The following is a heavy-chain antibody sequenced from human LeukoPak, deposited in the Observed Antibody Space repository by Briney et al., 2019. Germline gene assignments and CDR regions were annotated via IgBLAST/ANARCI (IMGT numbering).Heavy chain of an antibody. CDR1: GFTVSSNY. CDR2: IYSGGST. CDR3: ASPPWGSYKDY. D-gene: IGHD1-26*01. J-gene: IGHJ4*02. Sequence: PGGSLRLSCAASGFTVSSNYMSWVRQAPGKGLEWVSVIYSGGSTYCADSVKGRFTISRDNSKNTLYLQMNSLRAEDTAVYYCASPPWGSYKDYWGQGTLVTVSS. V-gene: IGHV3-66*01.